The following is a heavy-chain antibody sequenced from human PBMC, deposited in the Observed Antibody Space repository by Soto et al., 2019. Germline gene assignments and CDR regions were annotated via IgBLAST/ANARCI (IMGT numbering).Heavy chain of an antibody. V-gene: IGHV1-18*01. CDR1: DSVFVTSV. Sequence: QALLEQSGPEVKKPGDSVRISCWLYDSVFVTSVITWLRQAPGQGLEWMGGISANDGGTLSAMKFTDRLVMSTDTMMNMAYPKRWDLTSEDSAVYFCARGGGRHLRAGETWGHGNPVTVSS. D-gene: IGHD4-17*01. CDR3: ARGGGRHLRAGET. J-gene: IGHJ4*01. CDR2: ISANDGGT.